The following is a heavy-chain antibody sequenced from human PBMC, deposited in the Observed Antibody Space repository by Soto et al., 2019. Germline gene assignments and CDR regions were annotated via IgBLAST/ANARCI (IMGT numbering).Heavy chain of an antibody. J-gene: IGHJ4*02. D-gene: IGHD5-18*01. Sequence: SEALSVTCAVYGGSFSGYYWSWIRQPPGKGLEWIGEINHSGSTNYNPSLKSRVTISVDTSKNQFSLKLSSVTAADTAVYYCARGREIDSYGYVANGPPYDYWGQGTLVTVSS. CDR1: GGSFSGYY. CDR2: INHSGST. CDR3: ARGREIDSYGYVANGPPYDY. V-gene: IGHV4-34*01.